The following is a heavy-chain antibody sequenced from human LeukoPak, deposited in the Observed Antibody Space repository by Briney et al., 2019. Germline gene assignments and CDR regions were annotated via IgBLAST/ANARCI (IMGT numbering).Heavy chain of an antibody. V-gene: IGHV1-8*01. Sequence: VASVKVSCKASGYTFTTYDINWVRQATGQGLEWMGWVNPNSGHTGFAQKFQGRVSMTSNTSISTAYMEVRSLRSEDTAVYYCAKNLAGKGIAAAGTGPFDYWGQGTLVTVSS. CDR3: AKNLAGKGIAAAGTGPFDY. CDR2: VNPNSGHT. J-gene: IGHJ4*02. D-gene: IGHD6-13*01. CDR1: GYTFTTYD.